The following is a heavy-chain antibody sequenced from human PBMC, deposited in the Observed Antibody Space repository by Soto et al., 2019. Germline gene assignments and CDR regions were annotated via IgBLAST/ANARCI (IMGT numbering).Heavy chain of an antibody. CDR3: AKDPIDSSGYYYVPFDY. D-gene: IGHD3-22*01. J-gene: IGHJ4*02. V-gene: IGHV3-23*01. Sequence: EVQLLESGGGLVQPGGSMRLSCAASGFTFSSYAMSWVRQAPGKGLEWVSAISGSGGSTYYADSVKGRFTISRDNTKHTRDLQMNSLRAEDTAVYYCAKDPIDSSGYYYVPFDYWGQGTLVTVSS. CDR1: GFTFSSYA. CDR2: ISGSGGST.